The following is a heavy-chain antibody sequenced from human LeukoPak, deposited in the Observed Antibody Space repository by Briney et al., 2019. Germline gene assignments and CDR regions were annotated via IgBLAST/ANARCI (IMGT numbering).Heavy chain of an antibody. J-gene: IGHJ4*02. D-gene: IGHD3-10*01. V-gene: IGHV3-30*04. CDR2: IGYDGVNK. CDR1: GFTFSSYP. Sequence: GGSLRLSCAASGFTFSSYPMHWVRQAPGKGLEWVAVIGYDGVNKFYTDSAKGRFTISRDDSKNTLYLQMDSMRAEDTAAYYCARDFIRGAPDYLDQWGQGTLVTVSS. CDR3: ARDFIRGAPDYLDQ.